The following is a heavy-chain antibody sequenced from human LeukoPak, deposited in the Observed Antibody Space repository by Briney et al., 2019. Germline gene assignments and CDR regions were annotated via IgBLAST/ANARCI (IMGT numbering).Heavy chain of an antibody. CDR2: IYYSGST. CDR1: RGSMSSYY. D-gene: IGHD6-19*01. V-gene: IGHV4-59*01. Sequence: SETLSLTCSVSRGSMSSYYWSWIRQPPGKGLEWIGYIYYSGSTNYNPSLKSRVNISVDTSKNQFSLKLTSVTAADTAVYYCARVRVSSSSHPWYFDYWGQGTLATVSS. J-gene: IGHJ4*02. CDR3: ARVRVSSSSHPWYFDY.